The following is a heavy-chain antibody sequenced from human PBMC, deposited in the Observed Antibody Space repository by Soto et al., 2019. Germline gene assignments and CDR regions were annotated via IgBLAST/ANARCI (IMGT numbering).Heavy chain of an antibody. V-gene: IGHV4-39*01. J-gene: IGHJ6*03. CDR1: GGSISSSSYY. CDR3: ARHSGGSVGSNRRVGDGRYYYMDV. CDR2: IYYSGST. Sequence: SETLSLTCTVSGGSISSSSYYWGWIRQPPRKGLEWIGSIYYSGSTYYNPSLKSRVTISVDTSKNQFSLKLSSVTAADTAVYYCARHSGGSVGSNRRVGDGRYYYMDVWGKGTTVTVSS. D-gene: IGHD2-15*01.